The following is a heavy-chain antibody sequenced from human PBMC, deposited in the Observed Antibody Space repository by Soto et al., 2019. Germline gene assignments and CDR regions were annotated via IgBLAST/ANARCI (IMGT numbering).Heavy chain of an antibody. Sequence: GGSLRLSCAASGFTFSTCTLHWVRQAPGKGLEWVAVVSFDGSNKYYADFLEGRFTISRDNSKNTLHLEMNSLRAEDTAVYYCARDYSTTAPFDYWGQGTLVTVSS. CDR3: ARDYSTTAPFDY. J-gene: IGHJ4*02. D-gene: IGHD2-21*01. V-gene: IGHV3-30-3*01. CDR1: GFTFSTCT. CDR2: VSFDGSNK.